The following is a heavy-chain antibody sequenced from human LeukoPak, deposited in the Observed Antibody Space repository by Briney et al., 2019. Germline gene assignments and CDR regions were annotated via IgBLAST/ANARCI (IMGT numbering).Heavy chain of an antibody. CDR1: GGSISSYY. Sequence: SEALSLTCTVSGGSISSYYWSWIRQPAGKGLEWIGRIYTSGSTNYNPSLKSRVTMSVDTSKNQFSLKLSSVTAADTAVYYCAREDYDFWSGLLNWFDPWGQGTLVTVSS. CDR2: IYTSGST. CDR3: AREDYDFWSGLLNWFDP. D-gene: IGHD3-3*01. J-gene: IGHJ5*02. V-gene: IGHV4-4*07.